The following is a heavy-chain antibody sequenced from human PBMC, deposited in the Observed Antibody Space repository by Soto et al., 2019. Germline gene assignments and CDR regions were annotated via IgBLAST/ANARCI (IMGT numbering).Heavy chain of an antibody. Sequence: SVKVSCKASGLTFTSSAIQWVRQARGQRLEWIGRIIVLLDKTNYAQKFQGRVTITADKSTGTAYMELNSLRSEDTAVYYCVRDSPIGSTFSGYDGIDYWGQGTLVTVSS. CDR3: VRDSPIGSTFSGYDGIDY. D-gene: IGHD5-12*01. J-gene: IGHJ4*02. V-gene: IGHV1-58*02. CDR1: GLTFTSSA. CDR2: IIVLLDKT.